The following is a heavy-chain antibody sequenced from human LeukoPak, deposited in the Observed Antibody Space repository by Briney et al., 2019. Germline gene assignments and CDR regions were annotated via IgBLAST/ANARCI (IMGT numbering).Heavy chain of an antibody. D-gene: IGHD6-19*01. V-gene: IGHV3-48*03. Sequence: GGSLRLSCAASGFAFSVYEMYWVRQAPGKGLEWVSYISSSGGTRYYADSVKGRFTISRDNAKNSLYLQMNSLRAEGTAVYYCATLTVASSFDYWGQGTLVTVSS. J-gene: IGHJ4*02. CDR3: ATLTVASSFDY. CDR2: ISSSGGTR. CDR1: GFAFSVYE.